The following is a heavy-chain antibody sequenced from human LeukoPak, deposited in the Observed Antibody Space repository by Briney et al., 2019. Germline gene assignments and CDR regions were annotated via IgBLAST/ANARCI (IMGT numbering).Heavy chain of an antibody. CDR2: IYYSGST. J-gene: IGHJ4*02. CDR1: GASISSYY. V-gene: IGHV4-59*12. D-gene: IGHD1-26*01. CDR3: ATADWESFYFDS. Sequence: SETLSLTCTVSGASISSYYWSWIRQPPGKGLEWIGYIYYSGSTNYNPALKSRVTISVDRSQNQFSLKMRDVTAADTAVYFCATADWESFYFDSWGQGALVAVSS.